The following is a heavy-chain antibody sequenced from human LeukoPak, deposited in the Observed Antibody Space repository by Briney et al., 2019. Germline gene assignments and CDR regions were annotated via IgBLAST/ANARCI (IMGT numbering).Heavy chain of an antibody. CDR3: ARVKDPGGYYYYYYMDI. Sequence: SETLSLTCAVYGGSFSGHYWTWIRQPPGKGLEWIGEIDHSGSTNYNPSLKSRVTISVDTSENQFSLKVSSVTAADTAVYYCARVKDPGGYYYYYYMDIWGKGNTVTVSS. D-gene: IGHD3-16*01. J-gene: IGHJ6*03. CDR2: IDHSGST. V-gene: IGHV4-34*01. CDR1: GGSFSGHY.